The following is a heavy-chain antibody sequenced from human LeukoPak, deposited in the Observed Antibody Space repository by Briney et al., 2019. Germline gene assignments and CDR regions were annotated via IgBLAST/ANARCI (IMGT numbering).Heavy chain of an antibody. CDR3: ATYTHWVAGDV. CDR2: MNQDGSAK. V-gene: IGHV3-7*01. D-gene: IGHD3-16*01. J-gene: IGHJ6*02. Sequence: GGSLRLSCAASGFMFSDSWMSWVRQAPGKGLVWVANMNQDGSAKGYVDSVKGRFTISRDNARNSLYLQMSSLRPEDTAVYYCATYTHWVAGDVWGQGTTVTVSS. CDR1: GFMFSDSW.